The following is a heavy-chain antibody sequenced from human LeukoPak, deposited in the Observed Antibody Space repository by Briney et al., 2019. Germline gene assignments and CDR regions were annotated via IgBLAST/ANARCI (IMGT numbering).Heavy chain of an antibody. J-gene: IGHJ4*02. V-gene: IGHV3-74*01. Sequence: GSLRLSCAASGFTFSSYWVHWVRQAPGKGLVWVSRINSDGSSTSYADSVKGRFTISRDNAKNTLYLQMNSLRAEDTAVYYCARGYGSSRGWYWGQGTLVTVSS. CDR2: INSDGSST. CDR3: ARGYGSSRGWY. D-gene: IGHD6-6*01. CDR1: GFTFSSYW.